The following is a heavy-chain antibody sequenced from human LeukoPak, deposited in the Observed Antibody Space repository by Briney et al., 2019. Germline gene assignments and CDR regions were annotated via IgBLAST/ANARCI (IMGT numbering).Heavy chain of an antibody. D-gene: IGHD6-13*01. V-gene: IGHV1-2*02. J-gene: IGHJ4*02. CDR1: GYTFTSYY. CDR2: INPNSGGT. CDR3: ARDTPGIAASGTPTYFDY. Sequence: ASVKVSCKASGYTFTSYYMHWVRQAPGQGLEWMGWINPNSGGTNYAQKFQGRVTMTRDTSISTAYMEMSRLRSDDTAVYYCARDTPGIAASGTPTYFDYWGQGTLVTVSS.